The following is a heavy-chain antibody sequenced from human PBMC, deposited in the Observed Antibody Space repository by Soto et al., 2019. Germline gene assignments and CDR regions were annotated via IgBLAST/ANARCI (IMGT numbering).Heavy chain of an antibody. CDR2: VYDSGST. D-gene: IGHD6-13*01. Sequence: SETLSLTXTVSGGSINSYYWSWIRQPPGKGLEWIAHVYDSGSTNYNPSLRSRLTMSVDTSKNQFSLNLNSVTAADTAVYFCARGYSSNWFRLDYWGQGIPVTVSS. CDR1: GGSINSYY. CDR3: ARGYSSNWFRLDY. V-gene: IGHV4-59*01. J-gene: IGHJ4*02.